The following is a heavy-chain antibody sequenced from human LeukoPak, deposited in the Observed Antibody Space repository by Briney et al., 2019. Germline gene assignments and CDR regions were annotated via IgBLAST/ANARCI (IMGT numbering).Heavy chain of an antibody. V-gene: IGHV5-51*01. CDR1: GYTFTSYW. CDR3: ARRGYLNYYDNRGYYKGSWFDP. D-gene: IGHD3-22*01. J-gene: IGHJ5*02. CDR2: IYPGDSDT. Sequence: RGESLKISCKGSGYTFTSYWIGWVRQMPGKGLEWMGIIYPGDSDTRYSPSFQGQVTISADKSINTAYLQWSSLKASDTAMYYCARRGYLNYYDNRGYYKGSWFDPWGQGTLVTVSS.